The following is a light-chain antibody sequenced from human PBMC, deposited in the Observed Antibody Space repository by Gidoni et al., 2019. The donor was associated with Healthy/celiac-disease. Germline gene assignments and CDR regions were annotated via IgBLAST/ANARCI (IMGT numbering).Light chain of an antibody. V-gene: IGKV4-1*01. CDR3: QQYYSNPYT. CDR2: WAS. J-gene: IGKJ2*01. Sequence: DIVMTQSPDSLAVSLGERATINCKSSQSVLYSSNNKNYLAWYRQKPGQPPKLLIYWASTREAGVPERFSGSGSGTDFTLTISSLQAEDVAVYYCQQYYSNPYTFGQGTKLEIK. CDR1: QSVLYSSNNKNY.